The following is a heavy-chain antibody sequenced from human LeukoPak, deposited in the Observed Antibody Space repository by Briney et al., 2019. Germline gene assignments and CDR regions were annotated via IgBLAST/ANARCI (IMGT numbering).Heavy chain of an antibody. V-gene: IGHV3-21*01. CDR2: IYVTGDYI. CDR1: GFTFSHFS. D-gene: IGHD3-10*01. CDR3: AREFNTIGNFDF. J-gene: IGHJ4*02. Sequence: PGGSLRLSCATSGFTFSHFSFKWVRQAPGKGLEWVASIYVTGDYIYYADSVKGRATISRDSAKNSVYLQMNSLRADDTAIYYCAREFNTIGNFDFWGQGILVTVSS.